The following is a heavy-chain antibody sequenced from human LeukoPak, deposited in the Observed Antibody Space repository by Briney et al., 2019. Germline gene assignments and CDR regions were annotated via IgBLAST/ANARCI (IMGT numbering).Heavy chain of an antibody. CDR2: MNPNSGNT. Sequence: GASVKVSCKASGYTFTSYDINWVRQATGQGLEWMGWMNPNSGNTGYAQKFQGRVTITRNTSISTAYMELSSLKSEDTAVYYCAREEVAVAGTEPLDYWGQGTLVTVSS. CDR1: GYTFTSYD. D-gene: IGHD6-19*01. J-gene: IGHJ4*02. CDR3: AREEVAVAGTEPLDY. V-gene: IGHV1-8*03.